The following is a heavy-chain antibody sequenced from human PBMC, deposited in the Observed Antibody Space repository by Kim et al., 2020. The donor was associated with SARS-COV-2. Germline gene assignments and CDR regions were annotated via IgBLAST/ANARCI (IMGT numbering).Heavy chain of an antibody. Sequence: GGSLRLSCAASGFTFSSYAMSWVRQAPGKGLEWVSAISGSGGSTYYADSVKGRFTISRDNSKNTLYLQMNSLRAEDTAVYYCAKDRAVQQWLVSRYYYGMDVWGQGTTVTVSS. D-gene: IGHD6-19*01. CDR3: AKDRAVQQWLVSRYYYGMDV. V-gene: IGHV3-23*01. J-gene: IGHJ6*02. CDR2: ISGSGGST. CDR1: GFTFSSYA.